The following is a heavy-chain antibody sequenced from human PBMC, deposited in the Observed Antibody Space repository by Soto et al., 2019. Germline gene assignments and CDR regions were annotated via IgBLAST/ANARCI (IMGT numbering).Heavy chain of an antibody. CDR2: IRSKAYGGTT. J-gene: IGHJ3*02. CDR3: TRVNWNDYRDYYI. Sequence: PGGSLRLSCTASGFTFGDYAMSWFRQAPGKGLEWVGFIRSKAYGGTTEYAASVKGRFTISRDDSKSIAYLQMNSLKTEDTAVYYCTRVNWNDYRDYYIWGQGTMVTVSS. CDR1: GFTFGDYA. D-gene: IGHD1-1*01. V-gene: IGHV3-49*03.